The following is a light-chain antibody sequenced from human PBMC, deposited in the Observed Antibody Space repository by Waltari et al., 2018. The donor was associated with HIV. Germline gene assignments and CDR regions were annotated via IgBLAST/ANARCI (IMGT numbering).Light chain of an antibody. V-gene: IGKV3-20*01. CDR1: QSFSSNY. CDR3: QRYGSS. CDR2: GAS. Sequence: EIVLTQSPGTLSSSPGERATLSCRASQSFSSNYLAWYQQKPGQAPRLLIYGASNRATGIPDRFSGSGSGTDFILTISRLEPEDFAVYYCQRYGSSFGQGTKLEIK. J-gene: IGKJ2*01.